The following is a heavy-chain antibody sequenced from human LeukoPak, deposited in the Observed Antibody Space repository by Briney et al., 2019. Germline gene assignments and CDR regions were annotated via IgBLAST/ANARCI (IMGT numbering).Heavy chain of an antibody. CDR1: GFIVSSAE. CDR3: AKDYSGDYYDTSGPPSGVDY. D-gene: IGHD3-22*01. Sequence: PGGSLRLSCAVSGFIVSSAEMNWVRQAPGKGLEWISFIASDGTIFYADSVKGRFTISRDNSKNTLYLQMNSLRAEDTAVYYCAKDYSGDYYDTSGPPSGVDYWGQGTLVTVSS. J-gene: IGHJ4*02. V-gene: IGHV3-48*03. CDR2: IASDGTI.